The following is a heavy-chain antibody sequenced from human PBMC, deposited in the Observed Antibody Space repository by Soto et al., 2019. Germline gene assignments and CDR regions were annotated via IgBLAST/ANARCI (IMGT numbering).Heavy chain of an antibody. CDR2: INPDGGST. Sequence: QVQLVQSGAEVKKPGASVMLSCKASGYTFTSYYMHWVRQAPGQGREWLGIINPDGGSTRYAQKLQGRVTIARDTSTRTFHMEVSSLRSEDTAMYYCAKAPRGGVIITTYSAHIAYWGQGTLVTVSS. J-gene: IGHJ4*02. CDR3: AKAPRGGVIITTYSAHIAY. V-gene: IGHV1-46*01. D-gene: IGHD3-3*01. CDR1: GYTFTSYY.